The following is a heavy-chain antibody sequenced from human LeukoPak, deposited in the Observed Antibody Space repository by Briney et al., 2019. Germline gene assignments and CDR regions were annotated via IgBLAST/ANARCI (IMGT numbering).Heavy chain of an antibody. V-gene: IGHV3-23*01. CDR2: ISGSGGST. Sequence: GGSLGLSCAASGFTFSSYAMSWVRQAPGKGLEWVSAISGSGGSTYYADSVKGRFTISRDNSKNTLYLQMNSLRAEDTAVYYCAKVLTPQYYYYYYMDVWGKGTTVTVSS. CDR1: GFTFSSYA. CDR3: AKVLTPQYYYYYYMDV. J-gene: IGHJ6*03.